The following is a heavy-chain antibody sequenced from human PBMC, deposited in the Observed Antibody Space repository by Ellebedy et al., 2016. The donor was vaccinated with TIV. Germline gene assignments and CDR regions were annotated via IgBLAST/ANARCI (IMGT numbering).Heavy chain of an antibody. D-gene: IGHD1-7*01. Sequence: AASVKVSCKASGYTFTSYDSNWVRQATGQGLEWMGWMNPNSDNSDYAPKFEGRLTMTRDTSISTAYMELSSLRSEDTAVYYCATITGTTGYGMDVWGQGTTVTVSS. J-gene: IGHJ6*02. CDR3: ATITGTTGYGMDV. V-gene: IGHV1-8*01. CDR1: GYTFTSYD. CDR2: MNPNSDNS.